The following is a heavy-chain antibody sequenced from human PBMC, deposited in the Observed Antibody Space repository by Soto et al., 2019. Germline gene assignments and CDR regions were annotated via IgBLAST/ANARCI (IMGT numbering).Heavy chain of an antibody. CDR3: ANILGVEYGIRACRTVSALRVKRSFDP. J-gene: IGHJ5*02. CDR2: ISGSGFKK. Sequence: LSCEPCGGIVESFRMSSVRQATGKGLEWISSISGSGFKKYYADSVKGRLTTPKDNPKRTLYLKLNTLSAEDTPVYYCANILGVEYGIRACRTVSALRVKRSFDP. CDR1: GGIVESFR. D-gene: IGHD2-8*01. V-gene: IGHV3-23*01.